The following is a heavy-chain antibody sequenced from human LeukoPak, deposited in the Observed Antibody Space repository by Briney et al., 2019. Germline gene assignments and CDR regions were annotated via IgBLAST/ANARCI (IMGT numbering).Heavy chain of an antibody. CDR2: IFYTGKT. Sequence: SETLSLTCTVSGGSVYTSDYYWGWVRQPPGKGPEWIGDIFYTGKTNYNPSLKSRVSISIDTSKNQFSLKLTSVTAADTAVYYCARVFDSWGQETLVTASS. CDR1: GGSVYTSDYY. V-gene: IGHV4-39*07. CDR3: ARVFDS. J-gene: IGHJ4*02.